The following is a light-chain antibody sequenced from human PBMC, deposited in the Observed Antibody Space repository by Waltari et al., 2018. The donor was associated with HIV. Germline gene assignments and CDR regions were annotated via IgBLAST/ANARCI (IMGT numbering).Light chain of an antibody. Sequence: QSALTQPPSASGSPGQSVTISCTGTSTDVPTYNYVSWYQQYPGEAPKILIYEVNKPPSGVPDRFSGSKSGNTASLTVSGLQADDEADYYCTSYEGKNNLVFGGGTKLTVL. J-gene: IGLJ2*01. CDR2: EVN. V-gene: IGLV2-8*01. CDR1: STDVPTYNY. CDR3: TSYEGKNNLV.